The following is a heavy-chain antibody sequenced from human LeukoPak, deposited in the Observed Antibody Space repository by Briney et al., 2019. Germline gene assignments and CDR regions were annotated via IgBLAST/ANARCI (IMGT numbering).Heavy chain of an antibody. CDR2: ISSSSTI. V-gene: IGHV3-48*02. Sequence: PGGSLRLSCAASGFTFSSYAMSWVRQAPGKGLEWVSYISSSSTIYYADSVEGRFTISRDNAKNSLYLHMNSLKDEDTAVYYCARGALDFDYWGQGTLVTVSS. CDR3: ARGALDFDY. J-gene: IGHJ4*02. CDR1: GFTFSSYA.